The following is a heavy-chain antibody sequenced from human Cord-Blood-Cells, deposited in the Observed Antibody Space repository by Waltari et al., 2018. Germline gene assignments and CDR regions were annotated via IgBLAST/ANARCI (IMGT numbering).Heavy chain of an antibody. D-gene: IGHD3-3*01. J-gene: IGHJ3*02. Sequence: QVQPVPSGAEVKNPGASVKVSCKPSGYTFTGHYLHWVRQAPGQGLEWMGWINPNSGGTNYAQKFQGWVTMNRDTSISTAYMELSRLRADGTAVYYCARGRSRGYDFWCGYYDAFDIWGQGTMVTVSS. CDR3: ARGRSRGYDFWCGYYDAFDI. V-gene: IGHV1-2*04. CDR2: INPNSGGT. CDR1: GYTFTGHY.